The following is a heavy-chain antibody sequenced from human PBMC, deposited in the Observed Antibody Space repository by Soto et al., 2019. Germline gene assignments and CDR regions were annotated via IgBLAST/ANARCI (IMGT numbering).Heavy chain of an antibody. V-gene: IGHV3-23*01. CDR2: ISGSGGST. CDR1: GFTFSSYA. Sequence: GGSLRLSCAASGFTFSSYAMSWVRQAPGKGLEWVSAISGSGGSTYYADSVKGRFTISRHNSKNTPYLQMKSLRAEDAAVYHCAREKKGFAAVDPLEIWGQGTMVTVSS. J-gene: IGHJ3*02. CDR3: AREKKGFAAVDPLEI. D-gene: IGHD6-25*01.